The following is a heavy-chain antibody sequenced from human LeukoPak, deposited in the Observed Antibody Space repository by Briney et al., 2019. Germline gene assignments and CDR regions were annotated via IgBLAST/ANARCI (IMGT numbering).Heavy chain of an antibody. CDR2: IYYSGST. CDR3: ARVGCSGGSCYSYYFDY. Sequence: SETLSLTCAVYGGSFSGYYWSWIRQPPGKGLEWIGYIYYSGSTNYNPSLKSRVTISVDTSKNQFSLKLSSVTAADTAVYYCARVGCSGGSCYSYYFDYWGQGTLVTVSS. J-gene: IGHJ4*02. CDR1: GGSFSGYY. D-gene: IGHD2-15*01. V-gene: IGHV4-59*01.